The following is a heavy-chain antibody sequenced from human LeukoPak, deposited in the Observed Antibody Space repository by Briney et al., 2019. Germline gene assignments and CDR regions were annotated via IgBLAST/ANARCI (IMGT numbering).Heavy chain of an antibody. CDR1: GFTFSSYA. D-gene: IGHD3-9*01. Sequence: PGGSLRLSCAASGFTFSSYAMHWVRQAPGKGLEWVAVISYDGSNKYYADSVKGRFTISRDNSKNTLYLQMNSLRAEDTAVYYCARGPLYNYDILTGYDYWGQGTLVTVSS. CDR2: ISYDGSNK. CDR3: ARGPLYNYDILTGYDY. V-gene: IGHV3-30-3*01. J-gene: IGHJ4*02.